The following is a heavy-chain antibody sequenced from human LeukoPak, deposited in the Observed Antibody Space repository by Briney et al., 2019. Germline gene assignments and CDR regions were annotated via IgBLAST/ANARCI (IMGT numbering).Heavy chain of an antibody. CDR2: ISGSGGST. CDR3: AKDRQQWLAIQLARDYFDY. Sequence: GALRLSCAASGFTVSSNYMSWVRQAPGKGLEWVSVISGSGGSTYYADSVKGRFTISRDNSKNTLYLQMNSLRAEDTAVYYCAKDRQQWLAIQLARDYFDYWGQGTLVTVSS. CDR1: GFTVSSNY. D-gene: IGHD6-19*01. V-gene: IGHV3-23*01. J-gene: IGHJ4*02.